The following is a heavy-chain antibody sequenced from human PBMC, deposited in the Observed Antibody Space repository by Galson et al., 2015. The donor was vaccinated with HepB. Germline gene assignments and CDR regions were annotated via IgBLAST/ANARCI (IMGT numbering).Heavy chain of an antibody. Sequence: SVKVSCKASGYSFTSYGINWVRQAPGQGLEWMGWISAYNGNTDYGQKLQGRVTMTTDTSTTTAYMELRSLRSDDTAVYYCARDLWVLIRGNASDIWGQGTMVTVSS. V-gene: IGHV1-18*01. D-gene: IGHD3-10*01. J-gene: IGHJ3*02. CDR3: ARDLWVLIRGNASDI. CDR1: GYSFTSYG. CDR2: ISAYNGNT.